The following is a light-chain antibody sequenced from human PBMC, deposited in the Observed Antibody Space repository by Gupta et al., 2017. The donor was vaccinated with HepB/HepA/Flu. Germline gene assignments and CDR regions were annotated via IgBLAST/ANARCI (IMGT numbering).Light chain of an antibody. Sequence: IGSNSVTWYQQHPGTPPKLIIYGNNQRPSGVPDRFSGSRSGTSASLAINGLQSDDEADYYCAAWDDSLNGGVFGGGTKLTVL. CDR1: IGSNS. V-gene: IGLV1-44*01. J-gene: IGLJ3*02. CDR2: GNN. CDR3: AAWDDSLNGGV.